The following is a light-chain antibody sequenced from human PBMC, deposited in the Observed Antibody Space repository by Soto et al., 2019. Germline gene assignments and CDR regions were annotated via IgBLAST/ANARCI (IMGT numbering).Light chain of an antibody. CDR3: QQTYSAPLIT. CDR1: QPISSS. Sequence: DIQMTQSPSSLSASVGDRVTITCRASQPISSSLHWYQQKPGTAPKLLIYAASTLQTGVPSRFSGSGSGTDFTLTISSLQPEDFATYYCQQTYSAPLITFGPGTKVDI. V-gene: IGKV1-39*01. CDR2: AAS. J-gene: IGKJ3*01.